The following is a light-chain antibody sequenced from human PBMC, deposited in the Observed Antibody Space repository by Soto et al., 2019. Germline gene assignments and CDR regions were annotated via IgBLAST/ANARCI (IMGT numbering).Light chain of an antibody. J-gene: IGLJ1*01. CDR2: DDS. CDR3: QLWDSRGDRYV. Sequence: SYELTQPPSVSVAPGQTARITCGGTNIGSESVHWYQQKPGQAPVLVVYDDSDWPSGIPERFSGSKSGNRATLTISRVEAGDEADYYCQLWDSRGDRYVFGTGTKLTVL. V-gene: IGLV3-21*02. CDR1: NIGSES.